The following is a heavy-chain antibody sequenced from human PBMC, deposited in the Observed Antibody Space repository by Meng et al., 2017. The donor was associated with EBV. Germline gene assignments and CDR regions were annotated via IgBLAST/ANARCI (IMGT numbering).Heavy chain of an antibody. CDR1: GGTFRSDA. V-gene: IGHV1-69*01. J-gene: IGHJ4*02. CDR3: ASESGRGFTPDY. Sequence: VQLVRSGAGVKKPGPSVRVSCKPSGGTFRSDAVSWVRQAPGQGLEWMGGLIPMSDAPYYAQKFQDRVTITADESTSTHYMDLSGLRSEDTAVYYCASESGRGFTPDYWGQGTLVTVSS. D-gene: IGHD3-10*01. CDR2: LIPMSDAP.